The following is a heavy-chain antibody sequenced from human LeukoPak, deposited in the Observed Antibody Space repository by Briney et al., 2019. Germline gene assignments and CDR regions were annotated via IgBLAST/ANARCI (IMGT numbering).Heavy chain of an antibody. CDR1: GFTLSSYA. CDR3: ARSTSSEYDIYHFDY. Sequence: PGGSLRLSCSASGFTLSSYAMSWVRQAPGKGLEWVSAISGSGGSTYYADSVKGRFTISRDNSKNTLYLQMNSLRAEDTAVYYCARSTSSEYDIYHFDYWGQGTLVTVAS. D-gene: IGHD3-9*01. CDR2: ISGSGGST. J-gene: IGHJ4*02. V-gene: IGHV3-23*01.